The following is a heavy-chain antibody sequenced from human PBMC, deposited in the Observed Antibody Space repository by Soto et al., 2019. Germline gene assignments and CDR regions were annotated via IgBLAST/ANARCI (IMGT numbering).Heavy chain of an antibody. CDR3: ARGLVIGYCSSTRCYLGGMDV. V-gene: IGHV3-33*01. CDR2: IWYDGSNK. CDR1: GFTFSSYG. Sequence: GGSLRLSCAASGFTFSSYGMHWVRQAPGKGLEWVAVIWYDGSNKYYADSVKGRFTISRDNSKNTLYLQMNSLRAEDTAVYYCARGLVIGYCSSTRCYLGGMDVWGQGTTVTVSS. D-gene: IGHD2-2*01. J-gene: IGHJ6*02.